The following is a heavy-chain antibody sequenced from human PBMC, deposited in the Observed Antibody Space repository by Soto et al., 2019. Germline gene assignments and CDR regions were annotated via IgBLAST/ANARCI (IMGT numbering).Heavy chain of an antibody. V-gene: IGHV3-9*01. J-gene: IGHJ6*02. CDR1: GFTFDDYA. CDR3: GKVRGVGATYYYGMDV. Sequence: EVQLVESGGGLVQPGRSLRLSCAASGFTFDDYAMHWVRQAPGKGLEWVSGISWDSGSIGYADSVKGRFTISRDNAKNSLYLQMNCLRAEDRALYCCGKVRGVGATYYYGMDVWGQGTTVTVSS. CDR2: ISWDSGSI. D-gene: IGHD1-26*01.